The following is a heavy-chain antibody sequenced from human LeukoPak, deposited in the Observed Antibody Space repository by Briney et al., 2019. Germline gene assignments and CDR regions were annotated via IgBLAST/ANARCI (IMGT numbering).Heavy chain of an antibody. D-gene: IGHD3-10*01. Sequence: SETLSLTCAVYGGSFSGYYWSWIRQPPRKGLEWIGEINHSGSTNYIPSLKSRVTISVDTSKNQFSLKLSSVTAADTAVYYCARASMVRGVTINWFDPWGQGTLVTVSS. CDR3: ARASMVRGVTINWFDP. CDR1: GGSFSGYY. V-gene: IGHV4-34*01. CDR2: INHSGST. J-gene: IGHJ5*02.